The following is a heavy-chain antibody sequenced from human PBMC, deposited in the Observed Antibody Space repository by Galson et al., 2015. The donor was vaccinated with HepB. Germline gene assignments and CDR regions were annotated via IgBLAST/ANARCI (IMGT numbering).Heavy chain of an antibody. V-gene: IGHV3-21*01. J-gene: IGHJ4*02. CDR1: EFIFSDFT. D-gene: IGHD2-2*01. Sequence: SLRLSCAGSEFIFSDFTMNWVRQALGKGLEWVSSISSSGNYTDYADSVKGRFTISRDNAKNSLFLQMNSLRADDTAVYCCARVLSTSWASGFDYWGQGTLVTVS. CDR3: ARVLSTSWASGFDY. CDR2: ISSSGNYT.